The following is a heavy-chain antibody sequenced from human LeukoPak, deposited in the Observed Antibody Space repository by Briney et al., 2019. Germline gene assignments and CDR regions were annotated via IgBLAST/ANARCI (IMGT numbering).Heavy chain of an antibody. D-gene: IGHD6-19*01. CDR2: ISGSGDGT. CDR3: AKRHSSGWNNYFDY. J-gene: IGHJ4*02. CDR1: GFTFSSDA. Sequence: GGSLRLSCTSSGFTFSSDAMTWVRQAPGKGLEWVSSISGSGDGTYYADSVKGRFTISRDNSKNTLYLQMNSLRAEDTAVYYCAKRHSSGWNNYFDYWGQGTLVTVSS. V-gene: IGHV3-23*01.